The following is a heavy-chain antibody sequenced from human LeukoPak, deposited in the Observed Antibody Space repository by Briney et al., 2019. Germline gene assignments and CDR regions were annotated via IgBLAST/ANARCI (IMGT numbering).Heavy chain of an antibody. V-gene: IGHV3-23*01. CDR1: GFTFSTYA. D-gene: IGHD3-10*01. J-gene: IGHJ4*02. Sequence: GGSLRLSCAASGFTFSTYAMSWVRQAPGKGLEWVSAISGRGGSTYHSDSVKGRFTISRDNSKNTLYLQMNSLRAEDTAVYYCAKKYGSGSYYPLDYWGQGTLVTVSS. CDR2: ISGRGGST. CDR3: AKKYGSGSYYPLDY.